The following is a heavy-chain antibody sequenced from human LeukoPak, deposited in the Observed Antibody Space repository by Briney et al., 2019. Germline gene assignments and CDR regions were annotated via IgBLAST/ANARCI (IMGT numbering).Heavy chain of an antibody. Sequence: SETLSLTCTVSGGSISSYYWSWIRPPPGKGLEWIGYIYYSGSTNYNPSLKSRVTISVDTSKNQFSLKLSSVTAADTAVYYCARVTPLYYYYMDVWGKGTTVTVSS. CDR3: ARVTPLYYYYMDV. J-gene: IGHJ6*03. CDR1: GGSISSYY. V-gene: IGHV4-59*01. CDR2: IYYSGST.